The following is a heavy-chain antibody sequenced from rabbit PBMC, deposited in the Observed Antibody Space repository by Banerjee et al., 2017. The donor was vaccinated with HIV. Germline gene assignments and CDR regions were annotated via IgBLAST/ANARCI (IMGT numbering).Heavy chain of an antibody. Sequence: QSLEESGGDLVKPGASLTLTCTASGFDFSSNAMCWVRQAPGKGLEWIGCIYTGSGSTSYASWAKGRFTISKTSSTPVTLQTTSLTAADTATYFCARDMGSSDYDDLHLWGPGTLVTVS. CDR3: ARDMGSSDYDDLHL. CDR2: IYTGSGST. V-gene: IGHV1S40*01. CDR1: GFDFSSNA. J-gene: IGHJ4*01. D-gene: IGHD2-1*01.